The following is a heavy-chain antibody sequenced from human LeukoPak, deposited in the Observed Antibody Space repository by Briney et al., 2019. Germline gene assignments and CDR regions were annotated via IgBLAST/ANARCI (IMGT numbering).Heavy chain of an antibody. D-gene: IGHD6-13*01. CDR2: IQYSRGT. Sequence: SETLSLTCTVSGGSIRSNTYYWGSIRQPPGKGLEWIGNIQYSRGTYFNPSLKSRVTISVDTSKNQFSLKLSSVTAADTAVYYCARPARRYSSSWCYVPPDGGFDYWGQGTLVTVSS. V-gene: IGHV4-39*07. CDR1: GGSIRSNTYY. CDR3: ARPARRYSSSWCYVPPDGGFDY. J-gene: IGHJ4*02.